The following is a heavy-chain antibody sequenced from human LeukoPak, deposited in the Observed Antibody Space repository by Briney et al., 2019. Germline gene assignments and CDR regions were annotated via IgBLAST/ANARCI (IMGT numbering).Heavy chain of an antibody. Sequence: GGSLRLSCAASGFTVSSNEMSWVRQAPGKGLEWVSSISGSITSYADSVKGRFTISRDNSKNTLYLQMNSLRAEDTAVYYCAKGDTTWELPHDYWGQGTLVTVSS. D-gene: IGHD1-26*01. V-gene: IGHV3-38-3*01. CDR3: AKGDTTWELPHDY. CDR2: ISGSIT. J-gene: IGHJ4*02. CDR1: GFTVSSNE.